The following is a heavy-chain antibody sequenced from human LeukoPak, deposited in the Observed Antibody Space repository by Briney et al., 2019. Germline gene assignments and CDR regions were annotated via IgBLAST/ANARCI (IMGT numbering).Heavy chain of an antibody. CDR1: GFTFDDYA. Sequence: PGRSLRLSCAASGFTFDDYAMRWVRQAPGKGLEWVSGISWNSGSIGYADSVKGRFTTARDNAKNSLYLQMNSLRAEDMALYYCAKGGKGYYYMDVWGKGTTVTVSS. D-gene: IGHD4-23*01. CDR3: AKGGKGYYYMDV. V-gene: IGHV3-9*03. CDR2: ISWNSGSI. J-gene: IGHJ6*03.